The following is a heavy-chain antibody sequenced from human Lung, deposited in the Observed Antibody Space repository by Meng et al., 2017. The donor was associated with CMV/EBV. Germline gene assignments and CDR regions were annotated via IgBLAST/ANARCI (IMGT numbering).Heavy chain of an antibody. Sequence: GGSXRLXCEASGFAFNSYGMHWVRQAPGKGLAWVAFIQYDGSNKYYADSVKGRFTISRDNSKNTLYVQMNSLRAEDTAVYYCARVREQWWWGYYGMDIWGQGXTVTVSS. CDR1: GFAFNSYG. D-gene: IGHD2-15*01. J-gene: IGHJ6*02. CDR3: ARVREQWWWGYYGMDI. V-gene: IGHV3-30*02. CDR2: IQYDGSNK.